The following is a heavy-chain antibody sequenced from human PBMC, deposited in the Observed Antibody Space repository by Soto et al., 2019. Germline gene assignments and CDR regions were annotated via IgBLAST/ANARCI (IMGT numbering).Heavy chain of an antibody. V-gene: IGHV4-61*01. J-gene: IGHJ4*02. CDR1: DGSVNSGNYY. D-gene: IGHD3-16*01. Sequence: QVPLQESGPGLVKPSATLSLTCTVSDGSVNSGNYYWSWIRQPPGKGLEWIGHLYYIGSTNYNPSLLSRAVISVDTSTNQFSLKVTSVTPADTAVYFCTREEMKLSRYGGVFDYWAQGILVSVSS. CDR2: LYYIGST. CDR3: TREEMKLSRYGGVFDY.